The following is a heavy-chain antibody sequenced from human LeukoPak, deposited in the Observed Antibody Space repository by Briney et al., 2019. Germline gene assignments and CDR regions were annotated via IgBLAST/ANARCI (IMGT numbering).Heavy chain of an antibody. CDR3: VKDSSSQRLVLSKGSGAFDI. V-gene: IGHV3-9*01. CDR1: GFSFDEYA. Sequence: GRSLRLSCAASGFSFDEYAMHWVRQPPGKGLEWVSGISWNRGSIGYADSVKGRFTISRDNAKNSLYLQMNSLRAEDTALYYCVKDSSSQRLVLSKGSGAFDIWGQGTRVTVSS. CDR2: ISWNRGSI. J-gene: IGHJ3*02. D-gene: IGHD6-19*01.